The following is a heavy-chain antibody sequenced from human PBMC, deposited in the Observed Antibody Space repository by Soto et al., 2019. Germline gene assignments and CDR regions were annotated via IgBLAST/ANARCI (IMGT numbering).Heavy chain of an antibody. CDR1: GYTFSSYY. V-gene: IGHV1-46*03. J-gene: IGHJ4*02. CDR2: INPSRGST. CDR3: VRGMATTLIFDS. Sequence: QVQLVQSGAEAKKPGASVKVSCKASGYTFSSYYIHWVRQAPGHGLEWMGIINPSRGSTTYEQQFQVRVTTTRDTSTNTVYMESTSLRSEDTAVYYCVRGMATTLIFDSWGQGTLVTVSS. D-gene: IGHD5-12*01.